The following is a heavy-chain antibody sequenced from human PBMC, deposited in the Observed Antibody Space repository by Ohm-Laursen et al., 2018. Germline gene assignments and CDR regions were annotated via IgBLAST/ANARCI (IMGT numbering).Heavy chain of an antibody. J-gene: IGHJ4*02. V-gene: IGHV3-23*01. D-gene: IGHD3-9*01. Sequence: SLRLSCAASGFTFSNYGMNWVRQAPGKGLEWVSAISGSGGSTYYADSVKGRFTISRDNSKNTLYLQMNSLRAEDTAVYYCARRYFDWCPDYWGQGTLVTVSS. CDR2: ISGSGGST. CDR1: GFTFSNYG. CDR3: ARRYFDWCPDY.